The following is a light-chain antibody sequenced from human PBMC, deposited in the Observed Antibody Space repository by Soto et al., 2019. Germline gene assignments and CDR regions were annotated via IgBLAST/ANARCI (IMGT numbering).Light chain of an antibody. J-gene: IGLJ3*02. CDR1: SGHSSYA. Sequence: QLVLTQSPSASASLGASVKLTCTLSSGHSSYAIAWHQQQPEKGPRYLMKLNSDGSHSKGDGIPDRLSGSSSGAERYLTISSLQSEDEADYYCQTWGTGVFGGGTKLTVL. V-gene: IGLV4-69*01. CDR3: QTWGTGV. CDR2: LNSDGSH.